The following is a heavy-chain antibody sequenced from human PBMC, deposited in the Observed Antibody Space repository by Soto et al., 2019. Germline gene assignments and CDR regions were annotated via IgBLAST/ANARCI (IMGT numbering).Heavy chain of an antibody. V-gene: IGHV3-64D*06. Sequence: GGSLRLSGSASGFTFSSYVMHWVRQAPGKGLEYVSSISTNGGSTHYADSVKGRFTISSDNSKNTQYLQMSSLRADGTAVYYCVTGEYFYDSSGYYPFDSWGQGTLVTVSS. CDR1: GFTFSSYV. CDR3: VTGEYFYDSSGYYPFDS. CDR2: ISTNGGST. D-gene: IGHD3-22*01. J-gene: IGHJ4*02.